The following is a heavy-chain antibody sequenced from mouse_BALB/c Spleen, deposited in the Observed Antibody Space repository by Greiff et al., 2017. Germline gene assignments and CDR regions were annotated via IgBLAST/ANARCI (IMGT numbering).Heavy chain of an antibody. CDR1: GYAFSSYW. V-gene: IGHV1-80*01. CDR2: IYPGDGDT. Sequence: QVQLQQSGAELVRPGSSVKISCKASGYAFSSYWMNWVKQRPGQGLEWIGQIYPGDGDTNYNGKFKGKATLTVDKSSSTAYMQLSSLTSEDSAVYYCARYYYGSSWYFDVWGAGTTVTVSS. CDR3: ARYYYGSSWYFDV. D-gene: IGHD1-1*01. J-gene: IGHJ1*01.